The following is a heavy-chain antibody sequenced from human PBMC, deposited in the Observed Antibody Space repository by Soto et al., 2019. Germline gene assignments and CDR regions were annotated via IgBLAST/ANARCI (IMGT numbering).Heavy chain of an antibody. D-gene: IGHD2-2*02. CDR3: ARPISRKVDS. V-gene: IGHV6-1*01. CDR2: TYYRSKWYS. CDR1: GGRVSHNSDA. J-gene: IGHJ5*01. Sequence: QTLSLTCAVSGGRVSHNSDAWIWISQSPSKGLEWLGRTYYRSKWYSDYAVSVKSRITINSDTSKNQFSLQLNSVTPEATAVFYCARPISRKVDSWCQATPVTVS.